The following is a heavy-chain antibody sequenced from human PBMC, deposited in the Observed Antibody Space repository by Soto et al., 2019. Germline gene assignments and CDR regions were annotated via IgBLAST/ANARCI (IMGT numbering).Heavy chain of an antibody. CDR3: ATSRGYSGYDCFDY. Sequence: GASVKVSCKVSGDTLTELSMHWVRQAPGKGLEWMGGFDPEDGETIYAQKFQGRVTMTEDTSTDTAYMELSSLRSEDTAVYYCATSRGYSGYDCFDYWGQGTLVTVSS. D-gene: IGHD5-12*01. CDR1: GDTLTELS. CDR2: FDPEDGET. V-gene: IGHV1-24*01. J-gene: IGHJ4*02.